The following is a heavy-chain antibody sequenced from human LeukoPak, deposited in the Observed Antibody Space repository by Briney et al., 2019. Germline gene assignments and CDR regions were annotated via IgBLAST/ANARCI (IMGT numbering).Heavy chain of an antibody. Sequence: SETLSLTCTVSGGSISSYYWSWIRQPPGKGLEWIGYIYYSGSTNYNPSLKSRVTISVDTSKNQFSLKLRSVTAADTAVYYCARGATTAGLRFDYRVQGTLVTVAS. CDR2: IYYSGST. CDR1: GGSISSYY. J-gene: IGHJ4*02. D-gene: IGHD6-13*01. V-gene: IGHV4-59*12. CDR3: ARGATTAGLRFDY.